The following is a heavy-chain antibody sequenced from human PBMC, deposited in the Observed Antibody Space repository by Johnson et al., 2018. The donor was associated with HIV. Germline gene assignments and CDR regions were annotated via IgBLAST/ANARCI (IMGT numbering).Heavy chain of an antibody. CDR3: AKGRWEATTYDDAFDI. CDR1: GFTFSSYG. D-gene: IGHD1-26*01. J-gene: IGHJ3*02. V-gene: IGHV3-30*02. Sequence: QVQLVESGGGVVQPGGSLRLSCAASGFTFSSYGMHWVRQAPGKGLEWVAFIRYDGSNKYYADSVKGRFTISRDNSKNTLYLQMNSLRDEDTAVYYCAKGRWEATTYDDAFDIWGQGTMVTVSS. CDR2: IRYDGSNK.